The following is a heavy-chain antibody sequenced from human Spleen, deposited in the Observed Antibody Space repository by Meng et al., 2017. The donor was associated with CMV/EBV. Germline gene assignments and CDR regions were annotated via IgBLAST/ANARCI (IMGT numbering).Heavy chain of an antibody. V-gene: IGHV6-1*01. J-gene: IGHJ3*02. CDR2: TYYRSKWYN. Sequence: SETLSLTCAISGDSVSSNSAAWNWIRQSPSRGLEWLGRTYYRSKWYNDYAVSVKSRITINPDTSKNQFSLQLNSVTPEDTAVYYCARDLFDSSGYPTGAFGIWGQGTMVTVSS. D-gene: IGHD3-22*01. CDR1: GDSVSSNSAA. CDR3: ARDLFDSSGYPTGAFGI.